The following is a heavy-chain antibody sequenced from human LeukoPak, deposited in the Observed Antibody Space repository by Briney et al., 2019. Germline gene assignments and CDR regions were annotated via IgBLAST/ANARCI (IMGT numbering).Heavy chain of an antibody. J-gene: IGHJ5*02. CDR3: AREVDAAAAYNWFDP. V-gene: IGHV4-39*07. Sequence: PSETLSLTCTVSGGSISSSSYYWVWIRQPRGKGLEWIGTIDYSGTTYYKPSLKSRVTISVDTSKNQFSLKLSSVTAADTAVYYCAREVDAAAAYNWFDPWGQGTLVTVSS. D-gene: IGHD2-2*01. CDR2: IDYSGTT. CDR1: GGSISSSSYY.